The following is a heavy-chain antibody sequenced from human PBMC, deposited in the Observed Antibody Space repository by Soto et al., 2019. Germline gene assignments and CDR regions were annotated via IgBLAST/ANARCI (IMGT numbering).Heavy chain of an antibody. V-gene: IGHV1-3*01. D-gene: IGHD2-2*01. J-gene: IGHJ5*02. CDR2: INAGNGNT. CDR1: GRTFSSYT. CDR3: ARDLQAWAPAEWFDP. Sequence: ASLKVSCRPSGRTFSSYTISWVRHAPGQRLEWMGWINAGNGNTKYSQKLQGRVTITRDTSASTAYMELSSLRSEDTAVYYCARDLQAWAPAEWFDPWGQGTLVTVSS.